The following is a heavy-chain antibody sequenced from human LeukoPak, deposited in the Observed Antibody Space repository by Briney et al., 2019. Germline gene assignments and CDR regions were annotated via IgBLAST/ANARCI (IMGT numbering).Heavy chain of an antibody. J-gene: IGHJ3*02. V-gene: IGHV4-34*01. CDR1: GASFSGYY. CDR2: INHSGST. CDR3: ARGLGDAASDAFDI. Sequence: SETLSLTCAVYGASFSGYYWSWIRQPPGKGLEWIGEINHSGSTNYNPSLKSRVTISVDTSKNQFSLKLSSVTAADTAVYYCARGLGDAASDAFDIWGQGTMVTVSS. D-gene: IGHD3-16*01.